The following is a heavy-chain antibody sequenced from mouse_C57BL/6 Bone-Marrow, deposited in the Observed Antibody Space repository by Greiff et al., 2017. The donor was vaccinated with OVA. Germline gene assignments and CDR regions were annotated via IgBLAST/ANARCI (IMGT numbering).Heavy chain of an antibody. CDR3: VIYYGWYFDV. J-gene: IGHJ1*03. CDR1: GYTFTSYG. D-gene: IGHD2-1*01. Sequence: VKLVESGAELARPGASVKLSCKASGYTFTSYGISWVKQRTGQGLEWIGEIYPRSGNTYYNEKFKGKATLTADKSSSTAYMELRSLTSEDSAVYFCVIYYGWYFDVWGTGTTVTVSS. V-gene: IGHV1-81*01. CDR2: IYPRSGNT.